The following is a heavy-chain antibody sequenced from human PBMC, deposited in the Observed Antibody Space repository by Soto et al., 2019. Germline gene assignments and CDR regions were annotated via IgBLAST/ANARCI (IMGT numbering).Heavy chain of an antibody. CDR1: GGSISSGGYY. D-gene: IGHD3-3*01. V-gene: IGHV4-31*03. Sequence: PSETLSLTCTVSGGSISSGGYYWSWIRQHPGKGLEWIGYIYYSGSTYYNPSLKSRVTISVDTSKNQFSLKLSSVTAADTAVYYCAREDHYDFWSGPGYWGQGTLVTVSS. J-gene: IGHJ4*02. CDR2: IYYSGST. CDR3: AREDHYDFWSGPGY.